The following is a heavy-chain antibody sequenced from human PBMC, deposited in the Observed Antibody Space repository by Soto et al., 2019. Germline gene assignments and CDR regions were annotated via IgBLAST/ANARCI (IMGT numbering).Heavy chain of an antibody. Sequence: EVQLLESGGGLVQPGASLRLSCAASGFTFTTFDMSWAPQAPGKGLEWVSVVRGRDGSTSYADSLKGRFTISKDSSKNTLYLRMNSLRAEDTALYYCAKGAWLDYWGQGTLVTVSS. J-gene: IGHJ4*02. CDR2: VRGRDGST. V-gene: IGHV3-23*01. D-gene: IGHD5-12*01. CDR1: GFTFTTFD. CDR3: AKGAWLDY.